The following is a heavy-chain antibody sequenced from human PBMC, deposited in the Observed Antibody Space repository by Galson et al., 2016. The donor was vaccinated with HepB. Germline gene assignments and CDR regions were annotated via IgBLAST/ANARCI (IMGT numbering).Heavy chain of an antibody. J-gene: IGHJ4*02. D-gene: IGHD2/OR15-2a*01. V-gene: IGHV3-30*18. CDR3: AKRHEYCPPVGCSVDY. CDR1: GFNFSNYG. Sequence: SLRLSCAASGFNFSNYGMHRVRQAPGKGLEWVAADSMDGRMKFYSDSVKGRFTISRDNSNNMLFLQMDSLRPDDTAVYYCAKRHEYCPPVGCSVDYWGQGTLVSVSS. CDR2: DSMDGRMK.